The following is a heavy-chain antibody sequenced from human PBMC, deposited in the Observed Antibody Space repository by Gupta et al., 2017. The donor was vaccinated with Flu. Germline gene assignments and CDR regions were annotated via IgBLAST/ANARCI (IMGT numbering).Heavy chain of an antibody. D-gene: IGHD5-12*01. J-gene: IGHJ4*02. CDR3: ARDGGGKLHSGYEGSFDY. Sequence: EVQLVESGGGLVQPGGSLRLSCAASGFSFSTYDMNWVRQAPGKGLEWVSYISSSGYAIYYADSVKGRFTISRDNAKNSLYLQMNSLRAEDTAVYYCARDGGGKLHSGYEGSFDYWGQGTLVTVSS. CDR1: GFSFSTYD. CDR2: ISSSGYAI. V-gene: IGHV3-48*03.